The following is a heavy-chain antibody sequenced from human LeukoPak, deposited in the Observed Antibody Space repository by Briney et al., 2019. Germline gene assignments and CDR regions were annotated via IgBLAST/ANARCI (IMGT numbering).Heavy chain of an antibody. CDR1: GGSIGSRSYY. CDR3: ARQILRRDVLRYFVGVKNENRAFDI. CDR2: IYYSGST. J-gene: IGHJ3*02. Sequence: PSETLSLTCAVSGGSIGSRSYYWGWIRQPPGKGLEWIGSIYYSGSTYYNPSLKSRVTISVDTSKNQFSLKLSSVTAADTAVYYCARQILRRDVLRYFVGVKNENRAFDIWGQGTMVTVSS. V-gene: IGHV4-39*01. D-gene: IGHD3-9*01.